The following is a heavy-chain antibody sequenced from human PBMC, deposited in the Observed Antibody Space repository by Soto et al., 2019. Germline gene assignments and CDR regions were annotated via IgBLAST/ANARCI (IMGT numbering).Heavy chain of an antibody. D-gene: IGHD3-10*01. Sequence: QVRLQQWGAGLVRPSETLSLTCAVYGGSFNNYCWSWIRQPTGKGLDWFGEFYPGGRTNYSPTLKREVRIGVEGSTNQFSLRLASGAVADTAVYYCARGEYGQYDAYNWFDPWGQGNLVVVAS. CDR3: ARGEYGQYDAYNWFDP. CDR1: GGSFNNYC. V-gene: IGHV4-34*02. CDR2: FYPGGRT. J-gene: IGHJ5*02.